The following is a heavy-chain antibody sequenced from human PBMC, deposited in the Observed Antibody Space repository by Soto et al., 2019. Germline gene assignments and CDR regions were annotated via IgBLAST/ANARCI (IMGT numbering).Heavy chain of an antibody. J-gene: IGHJ5*02. CDR1: GFTFSDYY. D-gene: IGHD4-4*01. CDR3: ARDRRYSNHPSNWFDP. V-gene: IGHV3-11*06. Sequence: GSLRLSCAASGFTFSDYYMSWIRQAPGKGLEWVSYISSSSSYTNYADSVKGRFTISRDNAKNSLYLQMNSLRAEDTAVYYCARDRRYSNHPSNWFDPWGQGTLVTVSS. CDR2: ISSSSSYT.